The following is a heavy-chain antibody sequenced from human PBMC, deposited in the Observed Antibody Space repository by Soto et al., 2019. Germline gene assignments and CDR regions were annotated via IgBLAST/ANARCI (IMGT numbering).Heavy chain of an antibody. Sequence: QVQLVQSGAEVKEPGSSVRVSCKASGGTFDNFIMNWVRQTPGQGLEWMGGIVPMLGTPTYAEKFKGRVTISATGSTMTMYMEVTSLRSEYTAIYYCARNGTYRSTRSQYFGMDVWGQGTTVTVSS. J-gene: IGHJ6*02. CDR2: IVPMLGTP. V-gene: IGHV1-69*01. CDR3: ARNGTYRSTRSQYFGMDV. CDR1: GGTFDNFI. D-gene: IGHD1-7*01.